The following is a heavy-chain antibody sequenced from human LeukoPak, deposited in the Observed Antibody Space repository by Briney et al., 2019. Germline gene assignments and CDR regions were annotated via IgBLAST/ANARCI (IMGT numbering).Heavy chain of an antibody. CDR1: GGSINSYY. CDR2: IYYSGST. V-gene: IGHV4-59*01. J-gene: IGHJ4*02. CDR3: ARMNVDIVATMVFDY. Sequence: SETLSLTCTVSGGSINSYYWSWIRQPPGKGLEWIGYIYYSGSTNYNPSLKSRVTISVDTSKNQFSLKLSSVTAADTAVYYCARMNVDIVATMVFDYWGQGTLVTVSS. D-gene: IGHD5-12*01.